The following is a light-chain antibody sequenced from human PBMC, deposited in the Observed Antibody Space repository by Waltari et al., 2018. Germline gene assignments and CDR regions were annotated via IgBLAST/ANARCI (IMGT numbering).Light chain of an antibody. V-gene: IGKV3-15*01. Sequence: EIVLTQPPATLSVSPGERATLSRRAIQSVSTNLAWYQQNPGQAPRLLIYGASTRATGIPDRISGSGSGTEFTLTISSLQSEDFAVYYCQHYNDWYTFGQGTKLEI. CDR1: QSVSTN. CDR3: QHYNDWYT. CDR2: GAS. J-gene: IGKJ2*01.